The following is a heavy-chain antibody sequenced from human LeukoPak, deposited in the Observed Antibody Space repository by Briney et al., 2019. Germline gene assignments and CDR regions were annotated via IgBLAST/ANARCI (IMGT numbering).Heavy chain of an antibody. Sequence: GGTLRLSCAASGFTFSSYGMSWVRQAPGKGLEWVSAISGSGGSTYYADSVKGRFTISRDNSKNTLYLQMNSLRAEDTAVYYCAKCIAVACHYYYYMDVWGKGTTVTVS. CDR2: ISGSGGST. J-gene: IGHJ6*03. CDR3: AKCIAVACHYYYYMDV. D-gene: IGHD6-19*01. V-gene: IGHV3-23*01. CDR1: GFTFSSYG.